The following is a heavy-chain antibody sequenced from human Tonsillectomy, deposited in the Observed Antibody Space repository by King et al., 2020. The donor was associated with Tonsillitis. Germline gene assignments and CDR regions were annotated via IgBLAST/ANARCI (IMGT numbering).Heavy chain of an antibody. CDR3: ARRDGQQLSGISGFDY. J-gene: IGHJ4*02. D-gene: IGHD1-14*01. Sequence: QLVQSGAEVKKPGESLRIGWVRQMPGKGLEWMGIIYPGDSDTRYSPSYQGHVTISADKSISTAYLQWSSRKASDTAMYYCARRDGQQLSGISGFDYWGQGTPVTVSS. CDR2: IYPGDSDT. V-gene: IGHV5-51*01.